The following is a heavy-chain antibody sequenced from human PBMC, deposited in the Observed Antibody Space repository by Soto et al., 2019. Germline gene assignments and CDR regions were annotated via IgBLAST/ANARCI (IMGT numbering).Heavy chain of an antibody. D-gene: IGHD6-6*01. V-gene: IGHV3-64*01. CDR3: ARRARPDFYYMDV. Sequence: EVQLVESGGGLAQPGGSLRLSCAASGFPLSGYAMDWVRQAPGQVLEYVSGMSTTGVGTDYANSVQGRFTISRDNSKNKVDRQMGSLRPEDKAVYDCARRARPDFYYMDVWGKGTTVTVSS. CDR1: GFPLSGYA. J-gene: IGHJ6*03. CDR2: MSTTGVGT.